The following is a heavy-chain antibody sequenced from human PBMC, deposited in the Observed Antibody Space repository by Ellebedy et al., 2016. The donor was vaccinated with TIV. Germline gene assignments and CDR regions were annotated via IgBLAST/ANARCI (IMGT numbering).Heavy chain of an antibody. J-gene: IGHJ4*02. D-gene: IGHD2-21*01. CDR3: AREVGGGGAY. CDR2: VSWNSGAI. CDR1: GFTFDDYA. Sequence: GGSLRLSXAASGFTFDDYAIHWVRQAPGKGLEWVSGVSWNSGAIAYADSVKGRFTISRDNAKNSLYLQMNSLRADDTAVYYCAREVGGGGAYWGQGTLVTVSS. V-gene: IGHV3-9*01.